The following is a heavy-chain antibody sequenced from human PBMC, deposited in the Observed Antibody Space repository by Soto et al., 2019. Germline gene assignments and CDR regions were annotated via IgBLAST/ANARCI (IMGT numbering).Heavy chain of an antibody. CDR2: LIPIYGTP. CDR1: GGTFGSYS. Sequence: QVHLVQSGAEVKRPGSSVKVSCKTSGGTFGSYSIDWVRQAPGKGLEWMGGLIPIYGTPKYSQKFQGRVSITADASSTTAYMELTSLTSGDTAQYFCVRMRKTAGARNWYDPWGQGTLVIVSS. CDR3: VRMRKTAGARNWYDP. V-gene: IGHV1-69*01. D-gene: IGHD6-19*01. J-gene: IGHJ5*02.